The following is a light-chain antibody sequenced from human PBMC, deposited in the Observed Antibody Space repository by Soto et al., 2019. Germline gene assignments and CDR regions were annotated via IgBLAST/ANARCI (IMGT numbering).Light chain of an antibody. CDR3: QQYGASPWA. J-gene: IGKJ1*01. CDR2: GAS. CDR1: QSVLGTF. Sequence: EIVLTQSPGTLSLSPGERATLSCRASQSVLGTFLAWYQQLPGQAPRLLIYGASSRAPGIPDRFSGSGSGTDFTLTISRLETEDFEVYYCQQYGASPWAFGQGTKVESK. V-gene: IGKV3-20*01.